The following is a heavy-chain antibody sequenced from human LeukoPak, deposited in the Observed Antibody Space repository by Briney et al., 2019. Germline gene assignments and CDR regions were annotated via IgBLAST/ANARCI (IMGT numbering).Heavy chain of an antibody. J-gene: IGHJ4*02. CDR3: AKDQVTIFGVVTLGFDY. CDR1: GFTFSSYA. Sequence: GGSLRLSCAASGFTFSSYAMSWVRQAPGKGLEWVSVIGGSGGSTYYADSVKGRFTISRDNSKNTLYLQMNSLRAEDTAVYYCAKDQVTIFGVVTLGFDYWGQGTLVTVSS. CDR2: IGGSGGST. V-gene: IGHV3-23*01. D-gene: IGHD3-3*01.